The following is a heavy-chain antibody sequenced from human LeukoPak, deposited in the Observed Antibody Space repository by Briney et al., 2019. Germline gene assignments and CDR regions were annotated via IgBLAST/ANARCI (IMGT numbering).Heavy chain of an antibody. CDR2: IKQDGSDK. J-gene: IGHJ4*02. Sequence: GGSLRLSCAASGFTFSSSWMSWVRQAPGKGLEWVAHIKQDGSDKYYVDSVKGRFTISRDNAKNSLYLQLNSLRVEDTAMYYCARYSSGSYYTYWGQGTLVTVSS. CDR1: GFTFSSSW. CDR3: ARYSSGSYYTY. D-gene: IGHD3-10*01. V-gene: IGHV3-7*01.